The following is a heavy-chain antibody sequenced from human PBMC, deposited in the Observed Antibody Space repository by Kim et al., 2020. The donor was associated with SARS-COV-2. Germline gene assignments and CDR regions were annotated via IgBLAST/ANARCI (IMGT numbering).Heavy chain of an antibody. CDR1: GGTFSSYA. CDR3: ALMRERWLQLPFFDY. D-gene: IGHD5-12*01. V-gene: IGHV1-69*13. CDR2: IIPIFGTA. J-gene: IGHJ4*02. Sequence: SVKVSCKASGGTFSSYAISWVRQAPGQGFEWMGGIIPIFGTANYAQKFQGRVTITADESTSTAYMELSSLRSEDTAVYYCALMRERWLQLPFFDYWGQGTLVTVSS.